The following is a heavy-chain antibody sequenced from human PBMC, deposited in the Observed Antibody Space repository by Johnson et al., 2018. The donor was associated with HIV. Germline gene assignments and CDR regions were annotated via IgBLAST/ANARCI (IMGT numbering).Heavy chain of an antibody. CDR1: GFTFSSSW. Sequence: VQLVESGGGVVQPGGSLRLSCAASGFTFSSSWMHWVCQAPEKGLEWVADIKCDGSEKYYVDSVKGRLTISRDNSKNTLYLQMNSLRAEDTAVYYCAKVLPFEQLVPQGAFDIWGQGTMVTVSS. J-gene: IGHJ3*02. V-gene: IGHV3-52*01. D-gene: IGHD6-6*01. CDR3: AKVLPFEQLVPQGAFDI. CDR2: IKCDGSEK.